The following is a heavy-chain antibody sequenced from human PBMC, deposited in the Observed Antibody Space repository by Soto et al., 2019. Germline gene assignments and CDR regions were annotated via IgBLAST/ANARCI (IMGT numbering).Heavy chain of an antibody. Sequence: QLQLQESGPGLVKPSETLSLTCTVSGGSISSSSYYWGWIRQPPGKGLEWIGSIYYSGSTYYNPSLKSRVTISVDTSKNQFSLKLSSVTAADTAVYYCARQAGSSSSGDWFDPWGQGTLVTVSS. CDR3: ARQAGSSSSGDWFDP. V-gene: IGHV4-39*01. CDR1: GGSISSSSYY. J-gene: IGHJ5*02. D-gene: IGHD6-6*01. CDR2: IYYSGST.